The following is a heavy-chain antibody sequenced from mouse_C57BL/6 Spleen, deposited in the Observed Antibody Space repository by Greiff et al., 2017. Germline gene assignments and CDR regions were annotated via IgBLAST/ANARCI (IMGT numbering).Heavy chain of an antibody. CDR2: ISSGGSYT. V-gene: IGHV5-6*01. J-gene: IGHJ3*01. CDR1: GFTFSSYG. CDR3: ASGGGNYPWFAY. D-gene: IGHD2-1*01. Sequence: EVQGVESGGDLVKPGGSLKLSCAASGFTFSSYGMSWVRQTPDKRLEWVATISSGGSYTYYQDSVKGRFTISRDNAKNTLYLQMSSLKSEDTAMYYCASGGGNYPWFAYWGQGTLVTVSA.